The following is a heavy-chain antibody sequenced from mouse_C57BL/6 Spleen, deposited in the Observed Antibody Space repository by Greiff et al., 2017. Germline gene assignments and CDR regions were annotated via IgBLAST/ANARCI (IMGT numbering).Heavy chain of an antibody. Sequence: VQLKQSGPELVKPGASVKIPCKASGYTFTDYNMDWVKQSHGKSLEWIGDINPNNGGTIYNQKFKGKATLTVNKSSSTAYMELLSLTSDDTAVYYCAVSTMFTTGAMDYWGQGTSVTVSS. CDR3: AVSTMFTTGAMDY. V-gene: IGHV1-18*01. D-gene: IGHD2-2*01. CDR2: INPNNGGT. CDR1: GYTFTDYN. J-gene: IGHJ4*01.